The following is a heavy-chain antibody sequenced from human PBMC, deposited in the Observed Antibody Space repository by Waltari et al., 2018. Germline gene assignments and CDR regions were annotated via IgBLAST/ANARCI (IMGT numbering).Heavy chain of an antibody. V-gene: IGHV3-23*01. CDR2: ISSSGGST. J-gene: IGHJ4*02. CDR3: AKDLGYQYESSGYDY. Sequence: EVQLLASGGGLVQPGGSLRLSCAASGFPFNNNAMGWVRQAPGKGLGGVSAISSSGGSTFWADSVKGRFTISRDNSKNTLILQMNSLRAEDTAVYYCAKDLGYQYESSGYDYWGQGTLVTVSS. D-gene: IGHD3-22*01. CDR1: GFPFNNNA.